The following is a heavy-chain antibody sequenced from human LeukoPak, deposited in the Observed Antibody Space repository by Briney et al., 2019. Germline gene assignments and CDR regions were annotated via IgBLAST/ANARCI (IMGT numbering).Heavy chain of an antibody. CDR1: GFTFSNYW. CDR2: IKEDGSEQ. V-gene: IGHV3-7*01. D-gene: IGHD4-17*01. Sequence: PGGSLRLSCAASGFTFSNYWMSWVRQAPGKGLEWVANIKEDGSEQYYVDSVKGRFTISRDNAKNSLYLQMNSLRAEDTAVYYCARDGTTPFPSYYFDYWGQGTLVTVSS. CDR3: ARDGTTPFPSYYFDY. J-gene: IGHJ4*02.